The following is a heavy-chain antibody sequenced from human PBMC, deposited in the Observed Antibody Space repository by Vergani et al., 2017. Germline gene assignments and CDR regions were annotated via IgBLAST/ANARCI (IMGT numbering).Heavy chain of an antibody. CDR2: IYYSGST. J-gene: IGHJ6*02. Sequence: QVQLQESGPGLVKPSETLSLTCTVSGGPISSYYWSWIRQPPGKGLEWIGYIYYSGSTNYKPSLKSRVTIAVDTSKNQFSLKRSSVTAADTAVYYCASRYCSSTSCGYYGMDVWGQGTTVTVSS. CDR1: GGPISSYY. V-gene: IGHV4-59*08. D-gene: IGHD2-2*01. CDR3: ASRYCSSTSCGYYGMDV.